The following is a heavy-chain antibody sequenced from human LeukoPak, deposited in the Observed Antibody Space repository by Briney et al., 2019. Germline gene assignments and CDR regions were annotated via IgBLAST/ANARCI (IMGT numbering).Heavy chain of an antibody. D-gene: IGHD3-3*01. CDR3: ASSRDFGVLIMPANFDY. CDR1: GFTFSSYA. CDR2: ISGSGGST. V-gene: IGHV3-23*01. Sequence: GGSLRLSCAASGFTFSSYAMSWVRQAPGKGLEWVSAISGSGGSTYYADSVKGRFTISRDNSKNTLYLQMNSLRAEDTAVYYCASSRDFGVLIMPANFDYWGQGTLVTVSS. J-gene: IGHJ4*02.